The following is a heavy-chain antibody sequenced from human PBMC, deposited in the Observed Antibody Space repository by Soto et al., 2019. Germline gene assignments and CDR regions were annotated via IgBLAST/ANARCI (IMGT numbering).Heavy chain of an antibody. CDR3: AKDYMSSRVRAVIITFGMDV. Sequence: GASRRRSCPASGFTFSGYGMHWGGQAPGKGLEWVAVISCDGSNRNYADSVNGRFTISRDNYNNTRYLQMNSMRAEDKAVYYCAKDYMSSRVRAVIITFGMDVWGQGTTVTVSS. D-gene: IGHD3-10*01. V-gene: IGHV3-30*18. CDR1: GFTFSGYG. J-gene: IGHJ6*02. CDR2: ISCDGSNR.